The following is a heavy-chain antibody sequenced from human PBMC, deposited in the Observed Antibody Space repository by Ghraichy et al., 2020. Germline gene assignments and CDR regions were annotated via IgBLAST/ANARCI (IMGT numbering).Heavy chain of an antibody. Sequence: GGSLRLSCAASGFTFGSYTMNWVRQAPGKGLEWVSSILGGGANTYYADSVKGRFTISRDNFNLYLQMNSLRVEDTAVYYCAKDRTPDGLWSTDCWGQGTLVTVSS. CDR3: AKDRTPDGLWSTDC. V-gene: IGHV3-23*01. J-gene: IGHJ4*02. CDR1: GFTFGSYT. CDR2: ILGGGANT. D-gene: IGHD3-3*01.